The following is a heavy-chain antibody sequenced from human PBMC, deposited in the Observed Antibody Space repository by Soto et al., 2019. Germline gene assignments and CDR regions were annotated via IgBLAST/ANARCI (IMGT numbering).Heavy chain of an antibody. CDR1: GYTFTSYY. Sequence: GASVKVSCKASGYTFTSYYMHWVRQAPGQGLEWMGIINPSGGSTSYAQKFKGRVTMTRDTSTSTVYMELSSLRSEDTAVYYCARARDGYKRPLYYFDYWGQGTLVTVSS. CDR3: ARARDGYKRPLYYFDY. CDR2: INPSGGST. V-gene: IGHV1-46*01. J-gene: IGHJ4*02. D-gene: IGHD5-12*01.